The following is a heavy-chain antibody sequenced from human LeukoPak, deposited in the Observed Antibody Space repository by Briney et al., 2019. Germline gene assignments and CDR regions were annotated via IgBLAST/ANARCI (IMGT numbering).Heavy chain of an antibody. Sequence: GGSLRLSCAASGFTFSSYWMSWVRQAPGKGLEWVANIKQDGSEKYYVDSVKGRFTISRDNAKNSLYLQMNSLRAEDTAIYYCAKGSAAARPYYFDYWGQGTLVTVSS. CDR3: AKGSAAARPYYFDY. V-gene: IGHV3-7*03. CDR2: IKQDGSEK. D-gene: IGHD6-13*01. J-gene: IGHJ4*02. CDR1: GFTFSSYW.